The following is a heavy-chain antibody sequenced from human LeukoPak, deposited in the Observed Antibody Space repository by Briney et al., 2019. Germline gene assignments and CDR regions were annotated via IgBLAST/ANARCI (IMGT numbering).Heavy chain of an antibody. V-gene: IGHV3-23*01. CDR1: GFTFSSYA. CDR2: ISGSGGST. Sequence: GGSLRLSCAASGFTFSSYAMSWVRQAPGKGLEWVSAISGSGGSTYYADSVKGRFTISRDNSKNTLYLQMNSLRAEDTAVYYCAKAYYGSGSYYMGYFDYWGQGTLVTVSS. J-gene: IGHJ4*02. D-gene: IGHD3-10*01. CDR3: AKAYYGSGSYYMGYFDY.